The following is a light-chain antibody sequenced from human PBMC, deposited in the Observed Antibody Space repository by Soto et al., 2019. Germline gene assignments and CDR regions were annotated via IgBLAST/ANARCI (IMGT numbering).Light chain of an antibody. CDR1: QGISSY. J-gene: IGKJ4*01. Sequence: DIQLTQSPSFLSASVGDRVTITCRASQGISSYLAWYQQKPGKAPKLLIYAASTLQSGVPSRFSGSESGTEFTLKISSLQPEDFATYYCQQLNSYPFTFGGGIKVEIK. CDR3: QQLNSYPFT. V-gene: IGKV1-9*01. CDR2: AAS.